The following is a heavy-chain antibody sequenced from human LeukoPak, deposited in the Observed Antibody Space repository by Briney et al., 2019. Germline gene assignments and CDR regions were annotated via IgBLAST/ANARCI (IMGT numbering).Heavy chain of an antibody. D-gene: IGHD4-23*01. CDR3: AMGFSGGGKLDN. Sequence: GSLRLSCAASGFTFSRCAMTWVRQAPGKGLEWVSDISSSGVSIYSADSVQGRFTISRDNSKKTPYLKMNSLRAEDTAIYYCAMGFSGGGKLDNWSQGTLVTVSS. CDR2: ISSSGVSI. CDR1: GFTFSRCA. J-gene: IGHJ4*02. V-gene: IGHV3-23*01.